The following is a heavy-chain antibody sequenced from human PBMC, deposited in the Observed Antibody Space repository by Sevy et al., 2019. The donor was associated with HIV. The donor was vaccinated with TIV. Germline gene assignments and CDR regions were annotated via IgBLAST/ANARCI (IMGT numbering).Heavy chain of an antibody. V-gene: IGHV3-7*01. Sequence: GGSLRLSCAASGFTFSIYWMSWVRQAPGKGLEWVANIKQDGSAKDYVDSVKGRFTTSRDNAKNSLYLQMNSLRAEDTAVYYWARGEAAAFDIWGQGTMVTVSS. D-gene: IGHD1-26*01. CDR1: GFTFSIYW. CDR3: ARGEAAAFDI. CDR2: IKQDGSAK. J-gene: IGHJ3*02.